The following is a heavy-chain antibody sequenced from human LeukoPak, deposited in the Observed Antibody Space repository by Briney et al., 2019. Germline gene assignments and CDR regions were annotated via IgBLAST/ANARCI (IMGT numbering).Heavy chain of an antibody. Sequence: SETLSLTRTVSGGSISSGSYYWSWIRQPAGKGLEWIGRIYTSGSTNYNPSLKSRVTISVDTSKNQFSLKLSSVTAADTAVYYCARDGVVVPAAGYYYYYMDVWGKGTTVTVSS. V-gene: IGHV4-61*02. CDR1: GGSISSGSYY. CDR2: IYTSGST. D-gene: IGHD2-2*01. J-gene: IGHJ6*03. CDR3: ARDGVVVPAAGYYYYYMDV.